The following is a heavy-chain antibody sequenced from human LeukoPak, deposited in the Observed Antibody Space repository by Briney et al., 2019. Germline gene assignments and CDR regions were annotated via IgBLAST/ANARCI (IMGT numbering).Heavy chain of an antibody. CDR3: VRSLYDGQIMES. Sequence: SETLSLTCTVSGGSISSYYWSWIRQPAGKGLEWIGRIYTSGSTNYNPSLKSRVTISVDTSKNQFSLKVNSATAADTAVYYCVRSLYDGQIMESWGQGTLVTVSS. CDR2: IYTSGST. D-gene: IGHD3-3*01. V-gene: IGHV4-4*07. CDR1: GGSISSYY. J-gene: IGHJ5*02.